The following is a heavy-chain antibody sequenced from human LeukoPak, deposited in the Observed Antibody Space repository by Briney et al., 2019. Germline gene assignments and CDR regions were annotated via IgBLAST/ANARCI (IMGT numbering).Heavy chain of an antibody. V-gene: IGHV1-2*06. J-gene: IGHJ4*02. D-gene: IGHD6-13*01. CDR1: GYTFTGYY. CDR3: ARSSFIAAAGYFY. Sequence: ASVKVSCKAYGYTFTGYYMHWVRQAPGQGLEWMGRIHPNSGGTNYAQKFQGRVTMTRDTSISTAYMELSKLRSEHTAVYYCARSSFIAAAGYFYWGQGTLVTVSS. CDR2: IHPNSGGT.